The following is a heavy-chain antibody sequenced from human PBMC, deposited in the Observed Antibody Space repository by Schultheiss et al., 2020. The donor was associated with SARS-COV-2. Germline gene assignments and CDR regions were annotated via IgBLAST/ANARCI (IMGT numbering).Heavy chain of an antibody. Sequence: SETLSLTCTVSGGSISSYYWSWIRQPAGKGLEWIGRIYTSGSTNYSPSLKSRVTISVDTSKNQFSLNVNSVTAADTAVYYCARHLLSFEDSLNWFDPWGQGALVTVSS. CDR3: ARHLLSFEDSLNWFDP. D-gene: IGHD2-15*01. CDR1: GGSISSYY. CDR2: IYTSGST. J-gene: IGHJ5*02. V-gene: IGHV4-4*07.